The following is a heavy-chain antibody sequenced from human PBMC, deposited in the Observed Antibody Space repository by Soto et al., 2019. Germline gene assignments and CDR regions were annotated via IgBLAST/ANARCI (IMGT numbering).Heavy chain of an antibody. Sequence: SETLSLTCTVSGGSIISGDYYWSWIRQPPGKGLEWIGYIYYSGSTYYNPSLKSRVTISVDTSKNQFSLKLSSVTAADTAVYYCAREDTTAVTTSYYYYYGMDVWGQGTTVTVSS. V-gene: IGHV4-30-4*01. CDR1: GGSIISGDYY. D-gene: IGHD4-17*01. J-gene: IGHJ6*02. CDR3: AREDTTAVTTSYYYYYGMDV. CDR2: IYYSGST.